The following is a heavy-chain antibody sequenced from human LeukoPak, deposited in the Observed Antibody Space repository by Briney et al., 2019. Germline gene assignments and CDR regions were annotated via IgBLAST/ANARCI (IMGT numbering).Heavy chain of an antibody. V-gene: IGHV3-23*01. CDR1: GFTFSHYA. CDR2: TSTSGGSA. Sequence: GGSLRLSCAASGFTFSHYAMSWVRQAPGKGLEWVSATSTSGGSAYYADSVKGRFTISRDNSKNTLYLQMDSLRADDTAVYYCARYSGSYYYPPAWDLWGQGTLVTVSS. J-gene: IGHJ4*02. CDR3: ARYSGSYYYPPAWDL. D-gene: IGHD1-26*01.